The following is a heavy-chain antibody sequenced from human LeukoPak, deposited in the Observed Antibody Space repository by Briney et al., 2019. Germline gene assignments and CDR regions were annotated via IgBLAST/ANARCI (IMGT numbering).Heavy chain of an antibody. CDR3: ARSTNRNSGSYSVGY. J-gene: IGHJ4*02. Sequence: GASVKVSCKASGYTFTSYGISWVRQAPGQGLEWMGWISTYKGNTNYAQKLQGRVTMTRDTSISTAYMELGRLRSDDTAVYYCARSTNRNSGSYSVGYWGQGTLVTVSS. CDR1: GYTFTSYG. V-gene: IGHV1-18*01. D-gene: IGHD1-26*01. CDR2: ISTYKGNT.